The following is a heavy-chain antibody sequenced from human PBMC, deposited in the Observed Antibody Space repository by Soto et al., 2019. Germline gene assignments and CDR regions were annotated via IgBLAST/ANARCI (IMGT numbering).Heavy chain of an antibody. Sequence: QIHLVQSGPEVRKPGASVKLSCKTSGYTFITYGLTWVRQAPGEGLEWMGWINPYSGNTAFAEKFQDRITVTTDTSTDTAYMELEDLDSDDTAVYYCAKNAVSGDYASHLDYWGQGTVVAVST. CDR3: AKNAVSGDYASHLDY. CDR2: INPYSGNT. D-gene: IGHD4-17*01. CDR1: GYTFITYG. J-gene: IGHJ4*02. V-gene: IGHV1-18*01.